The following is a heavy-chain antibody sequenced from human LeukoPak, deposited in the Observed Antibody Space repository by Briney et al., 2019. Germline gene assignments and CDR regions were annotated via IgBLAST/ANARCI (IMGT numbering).Heavy chain of an antibody. CDR1: GSSISSSSYY. J-gene: IGHJ6*03. Sequence: SETLSLTCTVSGSSISSSSYYWGWIRQPPGKGLEWIGSIYYSGSTYYNPSLKSRVTISVDTSKIQISLKLNSVTAADTAVYYCARLRDYYYNYMDVWGKGTTVTISS. CDR3: ARLRDYYYNYMDV. V-gene: IGHV4-39*01. CDR2: IYYSGST.